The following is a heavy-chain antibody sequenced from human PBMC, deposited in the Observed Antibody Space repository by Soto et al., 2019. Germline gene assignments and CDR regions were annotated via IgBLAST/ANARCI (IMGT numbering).Heavy chain of an antibody. CDR2: IYYSGST. D-gene: IGHD6-6*01. Sequence: QVQLQESGPGLVKPSQTLSLTCTVSGGSISSGGYYWSWIRQHPGKGLEWIGYIYYSGSTYYNPSLKSRVTLSVDPAKNQFSRKLSSVTAADTAVYYGARASIAARRYYCGMDVWGQGTTVTVSS. CDR3: ARASIAARRYYCGMDV. CDR1: GGSISSGGYY. J-gene: IGHJ6*02. V-gene: IGHV4-31*03.